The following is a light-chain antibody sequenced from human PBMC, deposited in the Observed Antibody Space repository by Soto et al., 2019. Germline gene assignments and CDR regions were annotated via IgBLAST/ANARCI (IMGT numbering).Light chain of an antibody. J-gene: IGKJ1*01. CDR2: KAS. Sequence: DIQMTQSPSTXSASXXDXVTISCRASQSVSNWLAWYQQKPGKAPKILIYKASSLESGVPSRFSGSGSGTEFTLTISSLQPDDFATYYCQRYNSYPWTFGQGTKVDIK. V-gene: IGKV1-5*03. CDR1: QSVSNW. CDR3: QRYNSYPWT.